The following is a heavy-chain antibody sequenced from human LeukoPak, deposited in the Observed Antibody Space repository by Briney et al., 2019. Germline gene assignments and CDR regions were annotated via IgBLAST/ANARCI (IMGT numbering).Heavy chain of an antibody. CDR1: GGSFSGYY. CDR2: INHSGST. D-gene: IGHD2-2*01. Sequence: SETLSFTCAVYGGSFSGYYWSWIRQPPGKGLEWIGEINHSGSTNYNPSLKSRVTISVDTSKNQFSLKLSSVTAADTAVYYCARGQVIDCSSTSCLFDYWGQGTLVTVSS. J-gene: IGHJ4*02. V-gene: IGHV4-34*01. CDR3: ARGQVIDCSSTSCLFDY.